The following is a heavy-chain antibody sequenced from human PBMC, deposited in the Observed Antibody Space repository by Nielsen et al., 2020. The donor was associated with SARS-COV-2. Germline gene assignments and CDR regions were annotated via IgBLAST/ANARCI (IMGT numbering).Heavy chain of an antibody. J-gene: IGHJ6*02. D-gene: IGHD4-23*01. CDR1: GFTFSSYG. Sequence: GESLKISCAASGFTFSSYGMHWVRQAPGKGLEWVAVIWYDGSNKYYADSVKGRFTISRDNSKNTLYLQMNSLRAEDTAVYYCARDRLDYGGKGEYYYYGMDVWGQGTTVTVSS. V-gene: IGHV3-33*01. CDR2: IWYDGSNK. CDR3: ARDRLDYGGKGEYYYYGMDV.